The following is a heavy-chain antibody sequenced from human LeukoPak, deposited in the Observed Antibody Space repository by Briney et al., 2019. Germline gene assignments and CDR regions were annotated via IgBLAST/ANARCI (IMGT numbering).Heavy chain of an antibody. CDR1: GFTFSSYS. D-gene: IGHD5-18*01. CDR2: ISSSSSYI. CDR3: ARGNHGYSDGDYYYYYMDV. J-gene: IGHJ6*03. V-gene: IGHV3-21*01. Sequence: GGSLRLSCAASGFTFSSYSMNWVRQAPGKGLEWVSSISSSSSYIYYADSVKGRFTISRDNAKNSLYLQMNSLRAEDTAVYYCARGNHGYSDGDYYYYYMDVWRKGTTVTVS.